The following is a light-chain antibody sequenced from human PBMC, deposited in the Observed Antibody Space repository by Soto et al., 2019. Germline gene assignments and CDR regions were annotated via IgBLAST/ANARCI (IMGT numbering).Light chain of an antibody. V-gene: IGKV3-15*01. Sequence: EVVMTQSPATLSVSPGERVTLSCRASQSVRSNLAWNQQQPGQSPRLLIYGASTRATGIPARFSGSGSGTEFTPTISSLQSQDLAVYYCQQYKNWPPITFGQGTRLDI. CDR1: QSVRSN. J-gene: IGKJ5*01. CDR3: QQYKNWPPIT. CDR2: GAS.